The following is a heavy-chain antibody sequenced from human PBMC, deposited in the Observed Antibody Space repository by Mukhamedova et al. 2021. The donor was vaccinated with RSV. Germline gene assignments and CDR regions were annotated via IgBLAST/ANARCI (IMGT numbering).Heavy chain of an antibody. Sequence: SSYAMHWVRQAPGKGLEWVAVISYDGSNKYYADSVKGRFTISRDNSKNTLYLQMNSLRAEDTAVYYCARSQALWVVRGVPLDYWG. J-gene: IGHJ4*01. CDR1: SSYA. CDR3: ARSQALWVVRGVPLDY. V-gene: IGHV3-30*04. D-gene: IGHD3-10*01. CDR2: ISYDGSNK.